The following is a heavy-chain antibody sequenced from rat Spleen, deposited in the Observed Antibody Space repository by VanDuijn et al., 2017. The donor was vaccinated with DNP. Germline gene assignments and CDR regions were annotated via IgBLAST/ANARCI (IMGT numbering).Heavy chain of an antibody. V-gene: IGHV5-22*01. CDR3: ARHVLPLRVWDY. CDR2: ISYDGGNA. CDR1: GFTVSDYY. J-gene: IGHJ2*01. Sequence: EVQLVESGGGLVQPGRSLKLSCEVSGFTVSDYYMAWVRQAPTKGLAWVAYISYDGGNAYHGDSVKGRFTISRDIAKNTLYLQMNSLRSEDMATYYCARHVLPLRVWDYWGQGVMVTVSS. D-gene: IGHD1-4*01.